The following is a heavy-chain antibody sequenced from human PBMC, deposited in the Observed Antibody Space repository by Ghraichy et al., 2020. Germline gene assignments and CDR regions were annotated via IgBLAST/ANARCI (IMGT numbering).Heavy chain of an antibody. V-gene: IGHV4-39*07. CDR1: GGSISSSSYY. CDR2: IYYSGST. Sequence: SETLSLTCTVSGGSISSSSYYWGWIRQPPGKGLEWIGSIYYSGSTYYNPSLKSRVTISVDTSKNQFSLKLSSVTAADTAVYYCAGEGPLWFGELSHWFDPWGQGTLVTVSS. J-gene: IGHJ5*02. D-gene: IGHD3-10*01. CDR3: AGEGPLWFGELSHWFDP.